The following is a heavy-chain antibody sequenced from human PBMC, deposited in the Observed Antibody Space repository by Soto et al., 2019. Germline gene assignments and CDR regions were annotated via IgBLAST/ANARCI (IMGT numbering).Heavy chain of an antibody. CDR2: TYYRSKWYN. Sequence: PSQTLSLTCAISGDSVSSNSAAWNWIRQSPSRGLEWLGRTYYRSKWYNDYAVSVKSRITINPDTSKNQFSLQLNSVTPEDTSVYSCARDGRMSVPNNLNFDNWAQGTLDTVS. CDR3: ARDGRMSVPNNLNFDN. CDR1: GDSVSSNSAA. J-gene: IGHJ4*02. D-gene: IGHD4-4*01. V-gene: IGHV6-1*01.